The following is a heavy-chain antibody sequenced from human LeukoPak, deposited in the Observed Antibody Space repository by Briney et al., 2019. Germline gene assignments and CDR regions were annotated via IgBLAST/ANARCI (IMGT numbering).Heavy chain of an antibody. CDR1: GYTFTSYG. D-gene: IGHD2-15*01. J-gene: IGHJ5*02. Sequence: ASVKVSRKASGYTFTSYGISWVRQAPGQGLEWMGWISAYNGNTNYAQKLQGRVTMTTDTSTSTAYMELRSLRSDDTAVYYCARDGGYCSGGSRGWFDPWGQGTLVTVSS. CDR2: ISAYNGNT. V-gene: IGHV1-18*01. CDR3: ARDGGYCSGGSRGWFDP.